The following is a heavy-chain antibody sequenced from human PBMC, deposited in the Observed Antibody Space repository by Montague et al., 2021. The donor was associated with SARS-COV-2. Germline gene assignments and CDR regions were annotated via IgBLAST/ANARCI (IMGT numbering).Heavy chain of an antibody. Sequence: SETLSLTCAVYGGSFSGYYWTWIRPPPGKGLEWIGEINPSGSTNYNPSLKSRVTISVDTSKHPFSLKLSSVTAADTAVYYCARRSRVVTAIWAQGTSLSSCFDPWGQGTLVTVSS. CDR2: INPSGST. CDR3: ARRSRVVTAIWAQGTSLSSCFDP. D-gene: IGHD2-21*02. CDR1: GGSFSGYY. J-gene: IGHJ5*02. V-gene: IGHV4-34*01.